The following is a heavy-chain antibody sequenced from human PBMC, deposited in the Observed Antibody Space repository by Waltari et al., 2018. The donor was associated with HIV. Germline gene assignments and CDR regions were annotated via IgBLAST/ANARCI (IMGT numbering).Heavy chain of an antibody. V-gene: IGHV1-2*04. CDR1: GYTFTGYY. Sequence: QVQLVQSGAEVKKPGASVKVSCKASGYTFTGYYMHWVRQAPGQGLEWMGWINPNSGGTNYAQKFQGWVTMTRDTSISTAYMELSRLRSDDTAVYYCARSPPIVLGTNWFDPWGQGTLVTVSS. J-gene: IGHJ5*02. CDR2: INPNSGGT. CDR3: ARSPPIVLGTNWFDP. D-gene: IGHD2-8*02.